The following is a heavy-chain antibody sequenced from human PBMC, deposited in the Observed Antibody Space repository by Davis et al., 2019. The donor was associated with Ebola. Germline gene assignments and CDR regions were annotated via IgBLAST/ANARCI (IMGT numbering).Heavy chain of an antibody. CDR2: ISGSGDST. Sequence: GGSLRLSCAAPDFTFSSYAMSWVRQAPGKGLEWVSSISGSGDSTYYADSVKGRFTISRDNVQNTLYFQMNSLRADDTAVYYCAKVSFRFWDIWGQGVLVTVSS. CDR1: DFTFSSYA. CDR3: AKVSFRFWDI. J-gene: IGHJ4*02. V-gene: IGHV3-23*01. D-gene: IGHD3-16*01.